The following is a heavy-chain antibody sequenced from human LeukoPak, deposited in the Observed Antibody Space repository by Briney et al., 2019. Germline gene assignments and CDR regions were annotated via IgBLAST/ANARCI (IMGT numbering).Heavy chain of an antibody. CDR3: AAGTHSSSGDPTY. V-gene: IGHV4-59*01. D-gene: IGHD6-13*01. CDR1: GGSISSYY. J-gene: IGHJ4*02. Sequence: SETLSLTCTVSGGSISSYYWSWIRQPPGKGLEWIGYLYYSGSTNYNPSLKSRVTISVDTSKNQLSLKLSSVTAADTAVYYCAAGTHSSSGDPTYWGQGTLVTVSS. CDR2: LYYSGST.